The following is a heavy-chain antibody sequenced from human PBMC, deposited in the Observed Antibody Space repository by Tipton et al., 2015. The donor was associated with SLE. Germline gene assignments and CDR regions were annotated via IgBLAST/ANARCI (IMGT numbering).Heavy chain of an antibody. Sequence: TLSLTCTVSGGSLSSSSYYWGWIRQPPGKGLEWIGSIFYSGSTYYNPSLKSRVTISVDTSKNQFSLKLSSVTAADTAVYYCARWVLGFGESGEYWYFDLWGRGTLVTVSS. CDR1: GGSLSSSSYY. CDR2: IFYSGST. CDR3: ARWVLGFGESGEYWYFDL. J-gene: IGHJ2*01. V-gene: IGHV4-39*07. D-gene: IGHD3-10*01.